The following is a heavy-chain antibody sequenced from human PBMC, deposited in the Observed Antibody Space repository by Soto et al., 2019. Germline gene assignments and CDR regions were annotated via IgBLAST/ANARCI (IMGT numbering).Heavy chain of an antibody. CDR2: IYYSGST. Sequence: PSETLSLTCTVSGVSVSSGRYYWSWIRQPPGKGLEWIGYIYYSGSTNYNPSLKSRVTISVDTSKNQFSLKLSSVTAADTAVYYCAREYSSSSSFDYWGQGTLVTVSS. D-gene: IGHD6-6*01. CDR1: GVSVSSGRYY. V-gene: IGHV4-61*01. CDR3: AREYSSSSSFDY. J-gene: IGHJ4*02.